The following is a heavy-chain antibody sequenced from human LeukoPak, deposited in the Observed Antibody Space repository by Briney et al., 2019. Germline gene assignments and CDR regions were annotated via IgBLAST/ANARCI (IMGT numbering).Heavy chain of an antibody. D-gene: IGHD6-13*01. J-gene: IGHJ6*03. CDR3: ARPQLGMGYSYYMDV. Sequence: GGSLTLSCEASGFTFSSYSINWVRKAPGKGLEWVSSISSSSISISYADSVKGRFTISRDNAKNSLYLQMNSLRAEDTAVYYCARPQLGMGYSYYMDVWGKGTTVTVSS. V-gene: IGHV3-21*01. CDR1: GFTFSSYS. CDR2: ISSSSISI.